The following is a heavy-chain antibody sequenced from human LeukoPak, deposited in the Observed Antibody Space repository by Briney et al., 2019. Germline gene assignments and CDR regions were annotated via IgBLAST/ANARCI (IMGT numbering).Heavy chain of an antibody. D-gene: IGHD1-26*01. Sequence: GASVKVSCEASGYTFTSYYMHWVRQAPGQGLEWMGIINPSGGSTSNAQKFQGRVTMTRDTSTSTVYMELSSLRSEDTAVYYCARAANSGYYFDYWGQGTLVTVSS. J-gene: IGHJ4*02. CDR2: INPSGGST. CDR3: ARAANSGYYFDY. V-gene: IGHV1-46*01. CDR1: GYTFTSYY.